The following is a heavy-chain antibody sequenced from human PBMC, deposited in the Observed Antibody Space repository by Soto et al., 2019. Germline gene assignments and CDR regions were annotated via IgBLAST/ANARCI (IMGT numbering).Heavy chain of an antibody. CDR3: ARTRAVWFDP. CDR2: IDDTGST. Sequence: PSETLSLTCAVYGGSFSGYYWSWIRQSPGKGLEWIGEIDDTGSTNYNPSLKSRVTMSVDTSKNQFYLKLSSVTAADTAVYYCARTRAVWFDPWGQGTLVTVSS. CDR1: GGSFSGYY. J-gene: IGHJ5*02. D-gene: IGHD6-19*01. V-gene: IGHV4-34*01.